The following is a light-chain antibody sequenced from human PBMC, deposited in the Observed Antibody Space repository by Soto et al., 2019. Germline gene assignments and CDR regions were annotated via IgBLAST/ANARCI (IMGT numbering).Light chain of an antibody. J-gene: IGKJ4*01. Sequence: EIVLTKSPGTLYLSPGDRATLSCRASQSVTSNYLAWYQLKPGQAPRLLLYGASRRAIGIPDRFSGSGSGTDFTLTISRLEPEDFAVYYCQQYDTSPPLTFGGGTKVEIK. CDR1: QSVTSNY. CDR3: QQYDTSPPLT. V-gene: IGKV3-20*01. CDR2: GAS.